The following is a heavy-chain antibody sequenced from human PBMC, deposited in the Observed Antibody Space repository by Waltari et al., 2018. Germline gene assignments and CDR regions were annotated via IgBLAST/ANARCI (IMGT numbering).Heavy chain of an antibody. CDR3: ARGGAVSAVLRFFFDY. CDR1: GYTFTTYY. V-gene: IGHV1-46*01. Sequence: QVQLVQSGAEVKKPGASVKVSCKASGYTFTTYYIHWVRQAPGQGLEWMGIINPSSCDTRYAQKFQDRITLTSDTSSTTLYMELSSLRSEYTAVYYCARGGAVSAVLRFFFDYWGQGTLVTVSS. D-gene: IGHD2-8*01. J-gene: IGHJ4*02. CDR2: INPSSCDT.